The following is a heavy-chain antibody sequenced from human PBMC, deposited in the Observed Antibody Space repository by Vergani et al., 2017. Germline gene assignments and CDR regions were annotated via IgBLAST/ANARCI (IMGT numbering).Heavy chain of an antibody. D-gene: IGHD3-22*01. Sequence: QVQLQESGPGLVKPSETLSLTCTVSGGSISSYYWSWIRQPPGKGLEWIGYIYYSGSTNYNPSLKSRVTISVDTSKNQFSLKLSSVTAADTAVYYCARGYYDSSGADAFDIWGQGTMVTVSS. CDR1: GGSISSYY. CDR3: ARGYYDSSGADAFDI. CDR2: IYYSGST. V-gene: IGHV4-59*01. J-gene: IGHJ3*02.